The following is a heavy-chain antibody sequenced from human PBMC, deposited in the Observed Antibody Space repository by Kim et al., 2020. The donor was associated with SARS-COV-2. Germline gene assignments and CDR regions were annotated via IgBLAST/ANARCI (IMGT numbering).Heavy chain of an antibody. CDR2: VYHSGSI. CDR3: AKVDGWAENNWFDP. Sequence: SETLSLTCTVSGASIGSFHWSWLRQPPGKGLEFIGDVYHSGSINYNPSLKNRVTISVDTSKNQFSLRLSSVTAADTAVYYCAKVDGWAENNWFDPWGQGTLVIVSS. CDR1: GASIGSFH. J-gene: IGHJ5*02. V-gene: IGHV4-59*01. D-gene: IGHD3-16*01.